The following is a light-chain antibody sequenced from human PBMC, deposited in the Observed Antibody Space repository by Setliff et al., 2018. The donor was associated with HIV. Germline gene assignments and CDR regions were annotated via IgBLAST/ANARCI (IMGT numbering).Light chain of an antibody. V-gene: IGLV2-14*01. CDR2: EVS. CDR3: SSYTNSVTVV. J-gene: IGLJ1*01. CDR1: SGDVGFYNF. Sequence: HSALTQPASVSGSPGQSITISCTGTSGDVGFYNFVSWYQLHPGKAPKLIIYEVSNRPSGVSNRFSGSKSGNTASLTISGLQPEDGADYYCSSYTNSVTVVFGTGTKVTVL.